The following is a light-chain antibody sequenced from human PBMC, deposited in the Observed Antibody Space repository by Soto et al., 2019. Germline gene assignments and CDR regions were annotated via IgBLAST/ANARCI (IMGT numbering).Light chain of an antibody. J-gene: IGKJ1*01. CDR1: QSVGKY. CDR3: QQRGNRPPWT. V-gene: IGKV3-11*01. CDR2: DAS. Sequence: EIVRTQSPGTLSVSPGERATLSCRASQSVGKYLVWYQQKPGQAPRLLIYDASNRATGIPARFSGSGSGTDFTLTISSLEPEDFAVYYCQQRGNRPPWTFGQGTKVDIK.